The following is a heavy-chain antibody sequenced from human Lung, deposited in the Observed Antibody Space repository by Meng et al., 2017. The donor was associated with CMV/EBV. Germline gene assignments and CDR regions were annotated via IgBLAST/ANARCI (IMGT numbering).Heavy chain of an antibody. J-gene: IGHJ4*02. CDR1: TLSSYA. Sequence: TLSSYAISWVRQTPGRGLEWMGGIIPVFSRANNAQKIQGRDTITTDESTSKAYMGLSNMRSEDTAVYYCARVRSREYGDFYAHFDYWGQGTLVTVSS. CDR3: ARVRSREYGDFYAHFDY. CDR2: IIPVFSRA. V-gene: IGHV1-69*05. D-gene: IGHD4-17*01.